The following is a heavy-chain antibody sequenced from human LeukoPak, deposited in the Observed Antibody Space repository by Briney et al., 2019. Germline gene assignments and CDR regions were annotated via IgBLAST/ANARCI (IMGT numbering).Heavy chain of an antibody. Sequence: GGSLRLSCADSGFTFSSYWVSWVRQAPGKGLEWVANIKQEGTEKYYVDSVKGRFTISRDNAKNSMFLQMHSLRAEDTAVYYCARAGSENYYKLDYWGQGTLVTVSS. CDR3: ARAGSENYYKLDY. V-gene: IGHV3-7*01. J-gene: IGHJ4*02. CDR1: GFTFSSYW. CDR2: IKQEGTEK. D-gene: IGHD1-26*01.